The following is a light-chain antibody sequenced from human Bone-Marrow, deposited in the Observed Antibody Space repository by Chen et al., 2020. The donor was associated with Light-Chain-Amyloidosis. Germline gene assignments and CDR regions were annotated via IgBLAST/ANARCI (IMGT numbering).Light chain of an antibody. J-gene: IGLJ3*02. Sequence: SYVLTQPSSVSVAPGQAAMLACGGNNIGSTSVHWYQHTPGQAPLLVVYDDSDRPSGIPERLSGSNSGNTATLTISRVEAGDEADYYCQVWDRSSDRPVFGGGTKLTVL. CDR3: QVWDRSSDRPV. V-gene: IGLV3-21*02. CDR1: NIGSTS. CDR2: DDS.